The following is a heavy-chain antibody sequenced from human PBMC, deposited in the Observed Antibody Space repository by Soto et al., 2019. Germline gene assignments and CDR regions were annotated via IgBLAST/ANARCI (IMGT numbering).Heavy chain of an antibody. CDR1: GGSISSSSYY. J-gene: IGHJ4*02. V-gene: IGHV4-39*01. Sequence: QLQLQESGPGLVKPSETLSLTCTVSGGSISSSSYYWGWIRQPPGKGLEWIGSIYYSGSTYYNPSLKSRVTISVDTSKNQFSLKLSSVTAADTAVYYCARPSGSYLSYFDYWGQGTLVTVSS. D-gene: IGHD1-26*01. CDR2: IYYSGST. CDR3: ARPSGSYLSYFDY.